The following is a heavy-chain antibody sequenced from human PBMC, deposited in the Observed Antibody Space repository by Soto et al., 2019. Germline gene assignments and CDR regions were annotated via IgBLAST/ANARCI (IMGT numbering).Heavy chain of an antibody. CDR1: GGSISSGGYS. J-gene: IGHJ4*02. V-gene: IGHV4-30-2*01. Sequence: QLQLQESGSGLVKPSQTLSLTCAVSGGSISSGGYSWSWIRQPPGKGLEWIGYIYHSGSTYYNPSLKSRVTISVDRSKNQFSLKLSSVTAADTAVYYCARTKAYSSGWYGLDYWGQGTLVTVSS. CDR3: ARTKAYSSGWYGLDY. D-gene: IGHD6-19*01. CDR2: IYHSGST.